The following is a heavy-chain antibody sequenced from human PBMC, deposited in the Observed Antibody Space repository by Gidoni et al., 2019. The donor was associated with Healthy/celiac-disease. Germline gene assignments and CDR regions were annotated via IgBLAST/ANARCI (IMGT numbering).Heavy chain of an antibody. CDR2: IIPIFGTA. CDR3: ARPSLRGGDLGSGYYYYGMDV. D-gene: IGHD3-10*01. J-gene: IGHJ6*02. V-gene: IGHV1-69*01. Sequence: QVQLVQSGAEVKKPGSSVKVSCKASGGTFSSYAISWVRQAPGQGLEWMGGIIPIFGTANYAQKFQGRVTITADESTSTAYMELSSLRSEDTAVYYCARPSLRGGDLGSGYYYYGMDVWGQGTTVTVSS. CDR1: GGTFSSYA.